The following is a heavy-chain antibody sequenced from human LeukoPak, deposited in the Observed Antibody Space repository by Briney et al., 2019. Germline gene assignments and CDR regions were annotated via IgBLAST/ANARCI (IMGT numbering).Heavy chain of an antibody. Sequence: GGSLRLSCAASGFTFSSYWMSWVRQAPGKGLAWVANIKQDGSEKYYVDSVKGRFTISRDNAKNSLYLQMNSLRAEDTAVYYCARSRRVVWFGEKFDYWGQGTLVTVSS. D-gene: IGHD3-10*01. CDR1: GFTFSSYW. V-gene: IGHV3-7*01. CDR3: ARSRRVVWFGEKFDY. J-gene: IGHJ4*02. CDR2: IKQDGSEK.